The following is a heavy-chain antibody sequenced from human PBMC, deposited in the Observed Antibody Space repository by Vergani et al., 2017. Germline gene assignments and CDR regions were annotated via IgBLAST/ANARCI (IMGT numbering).Heavy chain of an antibody. Sequence: QVQLVESGGGVVQPGRSLRLSCAASAFTFSNFGMHWVRQAPGKGLEWVAVIWYDGSKKNYADSVKGRFTISRDNSKNTLYLQMNSLRAEDTAVYYCARSGGGYSYGYWXFDLWGRGTLVTVSS. J-gene: IGHJ2*01. CDR3: ARSGGGYSYGYWXFDL. D-gene: IGHD5-18*01. V-gene: IGHV3-33*01. CDR1: AFTFSNFG. CDR2: IWYDGSKK.